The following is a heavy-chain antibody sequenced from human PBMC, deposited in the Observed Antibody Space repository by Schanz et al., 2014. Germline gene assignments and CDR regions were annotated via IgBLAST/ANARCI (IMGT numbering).Heavy chain of an antibody. J-gene: IGHJ6*02. CDR2: FSLDTDRI. Sequence: VHLVESGGGVVQPGRSLRLSCAASGFTFSSYPMHWVRHAPGKGLEWVAGFSLDTDRIDYGDSVKGRFTVSWDNSKTSLYLQMNSLRPEDTALYYCTKDILPGGADVWGQGTTVTVSS. V-gene: IGHV3-9*01. D-gene: IGHD3-3*02. CDR1: GFTFSSYP. CDR3: TKDILPGGADV.